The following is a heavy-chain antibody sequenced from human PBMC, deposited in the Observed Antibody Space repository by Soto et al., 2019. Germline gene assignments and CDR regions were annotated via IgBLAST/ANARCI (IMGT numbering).Heavy chain of an antibody. CDR3: ARQIYVFWSGPYYYYYMDV. CDR2: MNPNSGNT. CDR1: GYTFTSYD. J-gene: IGHJ6*03. D-gene: IGHD3-3*01. V-gene: IGHV1-8*01. Sequence: ASVKVSCKASGYTFTSYDINWVRQATGQGLEWMGWMNPNSGNTGYAQRFQGRVTMTRNTSISTAYMELSSLRSEDTAVYYCARQIYVFWSGPYYYYYMDVWGKGTTVTVSS.